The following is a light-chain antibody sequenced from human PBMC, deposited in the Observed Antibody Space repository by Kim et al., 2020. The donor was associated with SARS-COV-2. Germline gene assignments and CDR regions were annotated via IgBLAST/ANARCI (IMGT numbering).Light chain of an antibody. CDR1: QSLLHSNGYNY. CDR3: MQALQTPYT. V-gene: IGKV2-28*01. Sequence: DIVMTQSPLYLPVTPGEPASISCRSSQSLLHSNGYNYLDWYLQKPGQSPQLLIYLGSNRASGVPDRFSGSGSGTDFTLKISRVEAEEVGVYYCMQALQTPYTFGQGTKLEI. CDR2: LGS. J-gene: IGKJ2*01.